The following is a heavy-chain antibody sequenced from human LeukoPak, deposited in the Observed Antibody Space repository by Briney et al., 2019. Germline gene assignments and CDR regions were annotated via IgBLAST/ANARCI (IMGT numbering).Heavy chain of an antibody. D-gene: IGHD3-22*01. CDR3: AKGGPHYYDSSGYYYASGAFDI. V-gene: IGHV3-9*01. J-gene: IGHJ3*02. CDR1: GFTFDDYA. CDR2: ISWNSGSI. Sequence: PGGSLRLSCAASGFTFDDYAMHWVRQAPGKGLEWVSGISWNSGSIGYADSVKGRFTISRDNAKNSLYLQMNSLRAEDTALYYCAKGGPHYYDSSGYYYASGAFDIWGQGTMVTVSS.